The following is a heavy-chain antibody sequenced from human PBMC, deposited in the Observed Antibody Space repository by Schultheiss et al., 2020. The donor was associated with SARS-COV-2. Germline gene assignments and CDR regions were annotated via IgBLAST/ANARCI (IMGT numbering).Heavy chain of an antibody. V-gene: IGHV3-48*03. D-gene: IGHD6-13*01. CDR2: ISSSGSSI. CDR1: GFTFGDYA. J-gene: IGHJ6*02. CDR3: AKDAALGDSSSWYSYYYGMDV. Sequence: GGSLRLSCTASGFTFGDYAMNWVRQAPGKGLEWVSYISSSGSSIYYADSVKGRFTISRDNAKNSLYLQMNSLRAEDTALYYCAKDAALGDSSSWYSYYYGMDVWGQGTTVTVSS.